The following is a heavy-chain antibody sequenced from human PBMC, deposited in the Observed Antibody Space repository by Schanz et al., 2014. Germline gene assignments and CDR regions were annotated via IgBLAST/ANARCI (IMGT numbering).Heavy chain of an antibody. J-gene: IGHJ5*02. CDR3: ARGQDHAKTGDL. Sequence: QLQLQESGPGLVIPSETLSLTCTVSGGSISSSTYYWSWVRQPPGKGLEWIGEVHPSGTTNYNPSLSYRVTMSVDASKNQFSLKLTSVTAADTAVYYCARGQDHAKTGDLWGRGTLVTISS. V-gene: IGHV4-39*07. CDR1: GGSISSSTYY. D-gene: IGHD2-2*01. CDR2: VHPSGTT.